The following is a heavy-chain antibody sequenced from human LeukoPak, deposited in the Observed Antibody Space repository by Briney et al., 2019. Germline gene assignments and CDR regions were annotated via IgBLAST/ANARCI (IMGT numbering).Heavy chain of an antibody. J-gene: IGHJ5*02. CDR3: AMNVIAAAGPPNNWFDP. Sequence: GASVKVSCKASGYTFTSCYMHWVRQAPGQGLEWMGIINPSGGSTSYAQKFQGRVTMTRDTSTSTVYMELSSLRSEDTAVYYCAMNVIAAAGPPNNWFDPWGQGTLVTVSS. CDR1: GYTFTSCY. D-gene: IGHD6-13*01. CDR2: INPSGGST. V-gene: IGHV1-46*01.